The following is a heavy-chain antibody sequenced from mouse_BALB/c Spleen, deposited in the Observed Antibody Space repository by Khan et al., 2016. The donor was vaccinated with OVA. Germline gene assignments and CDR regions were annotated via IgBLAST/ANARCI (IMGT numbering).Heavy chain of an antibody. D-gene: IGHD1-2*01. CDR2: IRYSGST. Sequence: EVQLVESGPGLVKPSQSLSLTCTVTGYSITSGYVWNWIRQFPGNILEWMGYIRYSGSTNYNPSLKSRTSITRDTSKNQFFLQLNSWTMEDRAKYYCARTARIKYWGQGTTLTVSS. V-gene: IGHV3-1*02. J-gene: IGHJ2*01. CDR3: ARTARIKY. CDR1: GYSITSGYV.